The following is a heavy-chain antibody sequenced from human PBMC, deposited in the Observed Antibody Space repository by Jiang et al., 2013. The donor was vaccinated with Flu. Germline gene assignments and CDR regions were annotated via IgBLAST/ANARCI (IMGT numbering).Heavy chain of an antibody. CDR2: ISWNSGSI. CDR3: AKGTSLGN. V-gene: IGHV3-9*01. CDR1: GFTFDDYA. D-gene: IGHD1/OR15-1a*01. J-gene: IGHJ4*02. Sequence: VQLVESGGGLVQPGRSLRLSCAASGFTFDDYAMHWVRQAPGKGLEWVSGISWNSGSIGYADSVKGRFTISRDNAKNSLYLQMNSLRAEDTALYYCAKGTSLGNWGQGTLVTVSS.